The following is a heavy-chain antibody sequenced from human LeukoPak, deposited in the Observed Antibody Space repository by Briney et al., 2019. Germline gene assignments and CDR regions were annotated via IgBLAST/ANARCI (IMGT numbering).Heavy chain of an antibody. J-gene: IGHJ4*02. D-gene: IGHD3-16*02. Sequence: GGSLRLSCAASGFTFSSYWMSWVRQAPGKGLEWVANIKQDGSEKYYVDSVKGRFTISRDNAKNSLYLQMNSLRAEDTAVYYCVRDPSRWDYVWGSYRLGGDYWGQGTLVTVSS. CDR1: GFTFSSYW. V-gene: IGHV3-7*01. CDR3: VRDPSRWDYVWGSYRLGGDY. CDR2: IKQDGSEK.